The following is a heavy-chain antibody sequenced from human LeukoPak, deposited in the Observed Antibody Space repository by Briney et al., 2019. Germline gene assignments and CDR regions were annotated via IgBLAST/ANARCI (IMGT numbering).Heavy chain of an antibody. CDR2: ITTSSIYK. Sequence: GGSLRLSCAASGFTFSSYNTNWVRQAPGEGLEWVSSITTSSIYKYYGDSVKGRFTISRDNAKKSLYLQMNSLRAEDTAVYYCAKTTVTPPYYMDVWGKGTTVTVSS. D-gene: IGHD4-11*01. CDR1: GFTFSSYN. CDR3: AKTTVTPPYYMDV. J-gene: IGHJ6*03. V-gene: IGHV3-21*01.